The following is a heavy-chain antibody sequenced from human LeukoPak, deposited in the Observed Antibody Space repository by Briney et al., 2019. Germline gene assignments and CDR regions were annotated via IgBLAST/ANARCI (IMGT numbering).Heavy chain of an antibody. J-gene: IGHJ4*02. CDR3: ARVMYSSGWYGYFDY. V-gene: IGHV4-59*01. D-gene: IGHD6-19*01. Sequence: SETLSLTCSVSGGSIRSYHWSWIRQSPGKGPEWIGYISSSGSTNYNPSLQSRITISLDTSKNQFSLKLTFVTAADTAVYYCARVMYSSGWYGYFDYWGQGTLVTVSS. CDR1: GGSIRSYH. CDR2: ISSSGST.